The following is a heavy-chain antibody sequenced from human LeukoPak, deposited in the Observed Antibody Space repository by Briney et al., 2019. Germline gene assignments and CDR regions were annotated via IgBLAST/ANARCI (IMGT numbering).Heavy chain of an antibody. Sequence: KASETLSLTCTVSGGSISLYYWSWIRQPAGKGLEWIGRIYTSGTSYNPSLKSRVTMSLDTSKNQFSLNLNSVTAADTAVYYCARDSYYDILTGYFWDRRGGYFDYWGQGTLVTVSS. V-gene: IGHV4-4*07. D-gene: IGHD3-9*01. CDR2: IYTSGT. CDR3: ARDSYYDILTGYFWDRRGGYFDY. J-gene: IGHJ4*02. CDR1: GGSISLYY.